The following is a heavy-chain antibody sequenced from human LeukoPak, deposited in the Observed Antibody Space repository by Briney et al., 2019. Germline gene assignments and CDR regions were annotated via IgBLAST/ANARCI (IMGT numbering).Heavy chain of an antibody. CDR2: IKSDGKT. Sequence: GGSLRLSCEASGFTFSRYWMHWVRQAPGKGLAWVSRIKSDGKTNYADSVKGRFTISRDNAKNTVSLQMDSLRAEDTGVYYCARAPSEVGGYYPEYFRHWGQRTLVTVSS. J-gene: IGHJ1*01. V-gene: IGHV3-74*01. CDR3: ARAPSEVGGYYPEYFRH. D-gene: IGHD3-22*01. CDR1: GFTFSRYW.